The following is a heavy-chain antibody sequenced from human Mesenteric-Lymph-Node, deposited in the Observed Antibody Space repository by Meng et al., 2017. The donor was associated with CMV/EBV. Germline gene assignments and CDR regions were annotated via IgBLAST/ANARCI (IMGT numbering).Heavy chain of an antibody. J-gene: IGHJ5*02. CDR3: AKDRADFYGSGNGFDP. V-gene: IGHV3-23*01. Sequence: GESLKISCAASGFTFSSYGMNWVRQAPGKGLEWVSAISSSGGSTFYADSVKGRFTISRDNSKNTLYLQMKRLRAEETAVYYCAKDRADFYGSGNGFDPWGQGTLVTGSS. D-gene: IGHD3-10*01. CDR2: ISSSGGST. CDR1: GFTFSSYG.